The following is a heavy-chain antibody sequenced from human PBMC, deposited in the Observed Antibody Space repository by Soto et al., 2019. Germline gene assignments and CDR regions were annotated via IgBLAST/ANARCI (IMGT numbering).Heavy chain of an antibody. CDR3: AKHRGGGSYTNWSFAV. CDR2: IHGDGDYS. V-gene: IGHV3-23*01. CDR1: GFMFSCCA. J-gene: IGHJ2*01. D-gene: IGHD1-26*01. Sequence: EVQLLDSGGGLVQPGGSLRLSCAASGFMFSCCAMSWVRQAPGKGLEWVSTIHGDGDYSHYTDSVEGRFTISRDNSGNTLYLQMNSLRGDDTAVSYCAKHRGGGSYTNWSFAVWGRGTLVTVSS.